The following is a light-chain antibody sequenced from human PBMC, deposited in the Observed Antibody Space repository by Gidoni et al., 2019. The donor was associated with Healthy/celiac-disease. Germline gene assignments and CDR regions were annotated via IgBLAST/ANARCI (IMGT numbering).Light chain of an antibody. CDR1: QGIRND. V-gene: IGKV1-6*01. J-gene: IGKJ4*01. CDR2: AAS. Sequence: AIPMTQSPSSVSSSVGDRVTIACRASQGIRNDLGWYQQKPGKAPTLLIYAASSLQSGVPSRFSGSGSGTDFTLTISSLQPEDFATYYCLQDYNYPLTFGGGTKVEIK. CDR3: LQDYNYPLT.